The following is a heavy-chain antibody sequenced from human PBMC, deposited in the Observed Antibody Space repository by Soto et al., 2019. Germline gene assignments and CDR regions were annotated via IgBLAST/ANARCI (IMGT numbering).Heavy chain of an antibody. V-gene: IGHV1-24*01. CDR1: RYTLTELS. J-gene: IGHJ4*02. Sequence: GASVKVSFKVSRYTLTELSMHWVRQAPGKGLEWMGGFDPEDGETIYAQKFQGRVTMTEDTSTDTAYMDLSSLRSEDTAVYYCASTWRPEKLAFDYWGQGTLVTVSS. CDR2: FDPEDGET. CDR3: ASTWRPEKLAFDY. D-gene: IGHD2-21*01.